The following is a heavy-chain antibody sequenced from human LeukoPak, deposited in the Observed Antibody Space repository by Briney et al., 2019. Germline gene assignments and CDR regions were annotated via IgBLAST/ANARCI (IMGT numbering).Heavy chain of an antibody. CDR2: INTDGSRT. V-gene: IGHV3-74*01. CDR3: AREEEGDAFDI. J-gene: IGHJ3*02. Sequence: GGSLRLSCVPSGLTFSGYDMFWVRQAPGKGLEWVSRINTDGSRTSYADSVRGRFTISRDNAKNTLYLQMNSLRAEDTAVYYCAREEEGDAFDIWGQGTMVTVSS. CDR1: GLTFSGYD.